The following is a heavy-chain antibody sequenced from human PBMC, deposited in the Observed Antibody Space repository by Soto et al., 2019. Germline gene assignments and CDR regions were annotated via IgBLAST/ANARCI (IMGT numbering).Heavy chain of an antibody. J-gene: IGHJ3*02. CDR3: ARELNYDSSGYSRAFDI. CDR1: GFTVSSNY. V-gene: IGHV3-53*04. D-gene: IGHD3-22*01. Sequence: GGSLRLSCAASGFTVSSNYMSWVRQAPGKGLEWVSVIYSGGSTYYADSVKGRFTISRHNSKNTLYLQMNSLRAEDTAVYYCARELNYDSSGYSRAFDIWGQGTMVTVSS. CDR2: IYSGGST.